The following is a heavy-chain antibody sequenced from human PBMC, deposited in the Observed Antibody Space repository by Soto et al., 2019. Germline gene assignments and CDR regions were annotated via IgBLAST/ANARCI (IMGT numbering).Heavy chain of an antibody. CDR3: ARQDGAATYYFDY. CDR1: DYGFAVSW. CDR2: IYPSDSDT. J-gene: IGHJ4*02. Sequence: PGASLKISCMGSDYGFAVSWIAWVRRMPGKGPEWRGIIYPSDSDTRYSPSFQGQVTISADESISTAYLQWSSLKASDTAMYYCARQDGAATYYFDYWGQGTLVSVSS. V-gene: IGHV5-51*01. D-gene: IGHD2-15*01.